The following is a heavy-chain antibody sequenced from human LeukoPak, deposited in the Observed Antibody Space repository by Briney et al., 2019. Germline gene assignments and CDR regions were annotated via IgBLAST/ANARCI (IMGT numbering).Heavy chain of an antibody. CDR1: GGSMNSYY. D-gene: IGHD1-14*01. CDR3: ARVSPRPRFDY. Sequence: KPSETLSLTFTVSGGSMNSYYWSWIRQPPGKGLEWIGYIYYSGSTNYNPSLKSRVTISVDTSKKQVSLKLSSVTAADTAVYYCARVSPRPRFDYWGQGTLVTVSS. CDR2: IYYSGST. V-gene: IGHV4-59*01. J-gene: IGHJ4*02.